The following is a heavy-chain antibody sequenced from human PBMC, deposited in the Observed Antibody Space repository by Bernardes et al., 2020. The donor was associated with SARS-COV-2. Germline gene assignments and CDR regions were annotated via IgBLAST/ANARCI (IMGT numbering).Heavy chain of an antibody. CDR2: INVRGNT. D-gene: IGHD4-17*01. Sequence: SETLSLTCTVSGGSIRSGGYYWSWIRQRPGKGLEFIGYINVRGNTYYNPSLKSRLRMSVDTSENQFSLGLTSVTAADTAVYFCAKGDQAFGDYWENAFDIWGQGTMVTVSS. CDR1: GGSIRSGGYY. V-gene: IGHV4-31*03. J-gene: IGHJ3*02. CDR3: AKGDQAFGDYWENAFDI.